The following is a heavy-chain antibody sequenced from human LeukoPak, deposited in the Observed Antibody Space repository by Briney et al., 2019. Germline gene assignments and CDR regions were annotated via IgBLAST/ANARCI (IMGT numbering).Heavy chain of an antibody. CDR1: GFTFSNYN. CDR3: AVFSTGYNDFDC. Sequence: GGSLRLSCAASGFTFSNYNMNWVRQAPGKGLEWVSYISRSGTTLYYADSLKGRFTISRDNAKNSLYLQMNSLRAEDTAVYYCAVFSTGYNDFDCWGQGTLVTVSS. CDR2: ISRSGTTL. J-gene: IGHJ4*02. D-gene: IGHD3-9*01. V-gene: IGHV3-48*01.